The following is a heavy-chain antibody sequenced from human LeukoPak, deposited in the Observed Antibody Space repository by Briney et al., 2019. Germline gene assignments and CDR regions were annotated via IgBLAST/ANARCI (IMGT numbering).Heavy chain of an antibody. J-gene: IGHJ4*02. CDR2: ISSSSSYI. Sequence: GGSLRLSCAASGFTFSSYSMNWVRQAPGKGLEWVSSISSSSSYIYYADSVKGRFTISRDNSKNSLYLQMNSLRTEDTALYYCAKDRYGDGYNCYFDYWGQGTLVTVSS. V-gene: IGHV3-21*04. CDR1: GFTFSSYS. D-gene: IGHD5-24*01. CDR3: AKDRYGDGYNCYFDY.